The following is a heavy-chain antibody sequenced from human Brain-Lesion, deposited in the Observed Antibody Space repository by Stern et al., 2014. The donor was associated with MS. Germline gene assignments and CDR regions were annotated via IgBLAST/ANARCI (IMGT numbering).Heavy chain of an antibody. Sequence: VQLVESGPEVKKPGSSVQVSCKASGGTFGTYPITWLRQAPGKGLEWMGRSIPNFGSTNYAQKFQGRVTITADRSTTTVYMKLSSLKSDDAAVYYCAKDGPALVTNWFDPWGRGTLVTVSS. D-gene: IGHD5-18*01. V-gene: IGHV1-69*06. CDR3: AKDGPALVTNWFDP. CDR1: GGTFGTYP. CDR2: SIPNFGST. J-gene: IGHJ5*02.